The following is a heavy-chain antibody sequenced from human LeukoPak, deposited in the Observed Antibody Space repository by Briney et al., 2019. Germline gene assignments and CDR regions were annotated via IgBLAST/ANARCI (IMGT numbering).Heavy chain of an antibody. CDR3: ARGLGRYYGSGSYGWFDP. Sequence: GAPVQGSSQASGYPFTSFDINWARPATGQGPEWMGWMNPNSGNTGYAQKFQGRVTMTRNTSISTAYMELSSLRSEDTAVYYCARGLGRYYGSGSYGWFDPWGQGTLVTVSS. D-gene: IGHD3-10*01. CDR2: MNPNSGNT. CDR1: GYPFTSFD. J-gene: IGHJ5*02. V-gene: IGHV1-8*01.